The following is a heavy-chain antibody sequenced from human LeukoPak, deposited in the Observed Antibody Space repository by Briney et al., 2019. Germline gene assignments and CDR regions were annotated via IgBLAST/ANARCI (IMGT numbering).Heavy chain of an antibody. J-gene: IGHJ4*02. D-gene: IGHD3-10*01. CDR3: ARDRENSITMVRGVIGY. Sequence: ASVKVSRKSSGYTFTSYAISWVRQAPGQGLEWVGWISAYNGNTNYAQKLQGRVTMTTDTSTSTAYMELRSLRSDDTAVYYCARDRENSITMVRGVIGYWGQGTLVTVSS. V-gene: IGHV1-18*01. CDR1: GYTFTSYA. CDR2: ISAYNGNT.